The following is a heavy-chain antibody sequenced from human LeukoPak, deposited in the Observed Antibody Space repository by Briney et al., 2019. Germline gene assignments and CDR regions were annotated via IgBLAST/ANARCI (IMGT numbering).Heavy chain of an antibody. CDR2: MNPNNGNT. J-gene: IGHJ2*01. Sequence: ASVKVSCKASGYTFTNDNINWVRQATGQGLEWMGWMNPNNGNTGFAQKFQDRVTMTRDTSTSTVYMELSSLRSEDTAVYYCVGVEMGAWYFDLWGRGTLVTVSS. V-gene: IGHV1-8*01. CDR1: GYTFTNDN. D-gene: IGHD3-16*01. CDR3: VGVEMGAWYFDL.